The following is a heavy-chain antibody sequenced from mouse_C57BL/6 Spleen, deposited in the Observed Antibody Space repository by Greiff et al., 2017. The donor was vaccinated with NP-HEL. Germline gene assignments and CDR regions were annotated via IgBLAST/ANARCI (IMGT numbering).Heavy chain of an antibody. V-gene: IGHV1-82*01. J-gene: IGHJ3*01. CDR2: IYPGDGDT. CDR1: GYAFSSSW. CDR3: ARGFFFAY. Sequence: VQLQQSGPELVKPGASVKISCKASGYAFSSSWMNWVKQRPGKGLEWIGRIYPGDGDTNYNGKFKGKATLTADISSSTAYMQLSSLTSEDSAVYFCARGFFFAYWGQGTLVTVSA.